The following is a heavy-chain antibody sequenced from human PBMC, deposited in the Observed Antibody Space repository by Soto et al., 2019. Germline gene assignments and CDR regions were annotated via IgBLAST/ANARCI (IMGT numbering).Heavy chain of an antibody. CDR2: IYHSGST. Sequence: PSETLSLTCAVSGGSISSSNWWSWVRQPPGKGLEWIGEIYHSGSTNYNPSLKSRVTISVDTSKNQFSLKLSSVTAADTAVYYCAREPAAAGPGHMDVWGKGTTVTVSS. D-gene: IGHD6-13*01. CDR1: GGSISSSNW. V-gene: IGHV4-4*02. J-gene: IGHJ6*03. CDR3: AREPAAAGPGHMDV.